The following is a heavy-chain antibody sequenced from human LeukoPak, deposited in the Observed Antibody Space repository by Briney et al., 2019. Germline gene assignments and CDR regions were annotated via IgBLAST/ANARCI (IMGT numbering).Heavy chain of an antibody. CDR1: GYTFTTYY. Sequence: ASVKVSCKASGYTFTTYYMHWVRQAPGQGLEWMGIINPSGGSTNYAQKVQGRVTMTRDTSTSTVYMELSSLRSEDTAVYYCARAPERASIGDYWGQGTLVTVSS. CDR2: INPSGGST. CDR3: ARAPERASIGDY. V-gene: IGHV1-46*01. J-gene: IGHJ4*02. D-gene: IGHD5-12*01.